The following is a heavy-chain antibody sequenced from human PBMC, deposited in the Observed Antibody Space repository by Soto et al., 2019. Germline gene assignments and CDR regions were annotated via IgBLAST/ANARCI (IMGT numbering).Heavy chain of an antibody. CDR2: IYHSGST. CDR3: ARDNVDSSGYYAQLDY. Sequence: SETLSLTCAVSGGSISSSNWWSWVRQPPGKGLEWIGEIYHSGSTNYNPSLKSRVTISVDKSKNQFSLKLNSVTAEDTAVYYCARDNVDSSGYYAQLDYWGQGTLVTVSS. J-gene: IGHJ4*02. V-gene: IGHV4-4*02. CDR1: GGSISSSNW. D-gene: IGHD3-22*01.